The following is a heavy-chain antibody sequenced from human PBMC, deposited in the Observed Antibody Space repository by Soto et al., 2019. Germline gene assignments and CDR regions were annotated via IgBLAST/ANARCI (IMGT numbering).Heavy chain of an antibody. J-gene: IGHJ3*02. CDR3: AKVYGDYYHAFPM. Sequence: EEQLLESGGGLVQPGGSLRLSCAASGFTFSRYAMTWVRQAAGQGREWVSTIISTGGTTYYADSVKGRFTISRDNSKNTLYLKMKSLRAEDTAVYYCAKVYGDYYHAFPMWGQGTMVTVSS. D-gene: IGHD4-17*01. V-gene: IGHV3-23*01. CDR1: GFTFSRYA. CDR2: IISTGGTT.